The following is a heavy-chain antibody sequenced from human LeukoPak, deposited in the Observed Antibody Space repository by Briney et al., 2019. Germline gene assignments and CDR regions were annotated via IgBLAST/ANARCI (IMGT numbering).Heavy chain of an antibody. D-gene: IGHD5-24*01. Sequence: ASVKLSCKASVYTCTGYCMHSVRQAPGQGLEWMGWINPNSGDTNYAQKFQGRVTMTRDTSISTAYMELSRLRSDDTAVYYCATIAGISFDYWGQGTLVTVSS. CDR2: INPNSGDT. J-gene: IGHJ4*02. V-gene: IGHV1-2*02. CDR1: VYTCTGYC. CDR3: ATIAGISFDY.